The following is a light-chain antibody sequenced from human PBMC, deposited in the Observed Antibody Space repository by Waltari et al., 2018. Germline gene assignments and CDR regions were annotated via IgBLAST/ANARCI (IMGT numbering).Light chain of an antibody. CDR1: QSVTRIS. J-gene: IGKJ4*02. CDR2: GKS. Sequence: EIVLTKTLGTLPLSPGERATLSLRPSQSVTRISLTWSQQELGQAPRLLIYGKSTMATGIPDSFSGSGSGADFTRAIRRLEPEDFAVYYCQRNDGEVVTFGGGTKVEI. CDR3: QRNDGEVVT. V-gene: IGKV3-20*01.